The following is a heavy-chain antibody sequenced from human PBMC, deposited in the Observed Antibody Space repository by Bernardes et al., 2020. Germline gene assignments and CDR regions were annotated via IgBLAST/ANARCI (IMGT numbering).Heavy chain of an antibody. J-gene: IGHJ4*02. CDR2: INSDGSRT. CDR1: GFTFSSYW. D-gene: IGHD6-13*01. CDR3: ASDGAAAGSSGLDY. V-gene: IGHV3-74*01. Sequence: GGSLRLSCAASGFTFSSYWMHWVRQVPGKGLVWVSRINSDGSRTTYADSVKGRFTISRDNAKNTLYLQMNSLRAEDTAVYYCASDGAAAGSSGLDYWGQGTLATVSS.